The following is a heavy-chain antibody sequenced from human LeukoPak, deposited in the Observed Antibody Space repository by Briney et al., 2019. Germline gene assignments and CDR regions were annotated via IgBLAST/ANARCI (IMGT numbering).Heavy chain of an antibody. V-gene: IGHV3-74*01. Sequence: PGGCLRLSCVASGFTFSSYCMHWVRQAPGKGLVWVSRIKSDGSSTTYADSVKGRFTISRDNAKNTLYLQMNSLRAEDTAVYYCARALSPVQADNWGQGTLVTVSA. CDR1: GFTFSSYC. J-gene: IGHJ4*02. CDR3: ARALSPVQADN. CDR2: IKSDGSST.